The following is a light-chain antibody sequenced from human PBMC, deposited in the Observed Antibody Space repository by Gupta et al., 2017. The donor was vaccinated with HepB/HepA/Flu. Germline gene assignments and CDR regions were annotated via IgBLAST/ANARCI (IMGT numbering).Light chain of an antibody. Sequence: LPPPASVSGSPGQSITISCTGSSSDIGSFDAVSWYQQHPGKAPRLLIYNVNNRPSGIFYRFSGSKSGNTASLTISERQPEDDAIYYCSSFRTGDTLVVFGGGTRLPVL. J-gene: IGLJ3*02. CDR2: NVN. CDR3: SSFRTGDTLVV. CDR1: SSDIGSFDA. V-gene: IGLV2-14*01.